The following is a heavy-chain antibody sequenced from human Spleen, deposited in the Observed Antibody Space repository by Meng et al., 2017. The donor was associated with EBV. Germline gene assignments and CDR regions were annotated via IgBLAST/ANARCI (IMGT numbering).Heavy chain of an antibody. CDR1: GYTFSGYY. D-gene: IGHD1-1*01. CDR2: INPSGGST. V-gene: IGHV1-46*01. CDR3: ARGPRTGGYDY. J-gene: IGHJ4*02. Sequence: QGHLVQCGAGVKKPGASVKVSCKASGYTFSGYYMHWVRQAPGQGLECMGMINPSGGSTTYTQKFQGRVTMTSDTSTSTVYMELDSLKSEDTAVYYCARGPRTGGYDYWGQGTLVTVSS.